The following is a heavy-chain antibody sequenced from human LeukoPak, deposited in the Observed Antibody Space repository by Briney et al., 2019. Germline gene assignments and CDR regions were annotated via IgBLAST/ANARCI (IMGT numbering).Heavy chain of an antibody. Sequence: SGTLSLTCTVSGGSISSSSYFWGWIRQPPGKGLEWIGSIFYSGSTYYNPSLNSRVTISIDTSKNQFSLRLSSVTAADTAVYYCARWGCSGGSCRFDYWGQGTLVTVSS. J-gene: IGHJ4*02. CDR2: IFYSGST. CDR1: GGSISSSSYF. D-gene: IGHD2-15*01. CDR3: ARWGCSGGSCRFDY. V-gene: IGHV4-39*01.